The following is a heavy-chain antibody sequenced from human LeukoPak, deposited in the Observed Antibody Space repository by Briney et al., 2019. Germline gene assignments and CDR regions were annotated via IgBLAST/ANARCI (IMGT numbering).Heavy chain of an antibody. J-gene: IGHJ4*02. CDR2: ISSSGVST. CDR1: GFTFNNYA. Sequence: GGSLRLSCAASGFTFNNYAMNWVRQAPGKGLEWVSSISSSGVSTYYADSVKGRFTISRDNSKNTLYLQMNSLRAEDTAVYYCAKAIYSSGWYMGYFDYWGQGTLVTVSS. D-gene: IGHD6-19*01. V-gene: IGHV3-23*01. CDR3: AKAIYSSGWYMGYFDY.